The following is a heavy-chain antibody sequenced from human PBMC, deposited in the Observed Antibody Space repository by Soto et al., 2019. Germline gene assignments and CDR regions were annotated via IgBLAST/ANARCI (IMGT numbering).Heavy chain of an antibody. V-gene: IGHV5-51*01. Sequence: GESLKISCNGSGYSFTSYWIGWVRQMPGKGLEWMGIIYPGDSDTRYSPSFQGQVTISADKSISTAYLQWSSLKASDTAMYYCARRTYSSLGGHGMDVWGQGTTVTVSS. J-gene: IGHJ6*02. CDR2: IYPGDSDT. D-gene: IGHD6-6*01. CDR1: GYSFTSYW. CDR3: ARRTYSSLGGHGMDV.